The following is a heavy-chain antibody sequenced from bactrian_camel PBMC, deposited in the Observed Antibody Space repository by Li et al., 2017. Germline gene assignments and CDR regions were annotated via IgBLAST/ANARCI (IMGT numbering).Heavy chain of an antibody. CDR1: GYRYDTYC. Sequence: LVESGGGSVQAGGSLRLSCAAPGYRYDTYCMGWFRQAPGKEREGVAAIERGSSARVFMGGRFTISRDNSKNTLSLQMNHLEPEDTAMYYCAADKTFRGSWNQEWTYQHWGQGTQVTVS. J-gene: IGHJ4*01. V-gene: IGHV3S26*01. CDR3: AADKTFRGSWNQEWTYQH. D-gene: IGHD2*01. CDR2: IERGSSAR.